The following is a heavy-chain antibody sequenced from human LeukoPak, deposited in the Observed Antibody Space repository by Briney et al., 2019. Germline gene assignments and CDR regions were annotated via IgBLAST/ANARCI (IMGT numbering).Heavy chain of an antibody. CDR1: GFTFSNAW. CDR3: RGSSHEPYYFDY. J-gene: IGHJ4*02. D-gene: IGHD6-13*01. V-gene: IGHV3-15*01. Sequence: GGSLRLSCAASGFTFSNAWMTWVRQAPGKGLEWVGRIKSKTDGGTADYAAPVKGRFTISRDDSKNTLYLQMNSLKIEDTAVYYCRGSSHEPYYFDYWGQGTLVTVSS. CDR2: IKSKTDGGTA.